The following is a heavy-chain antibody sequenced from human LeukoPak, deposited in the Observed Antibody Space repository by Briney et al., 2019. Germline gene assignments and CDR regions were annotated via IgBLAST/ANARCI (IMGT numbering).Heavy chain of an antibody. Sequence: GGSLRLSCAASGFTVSSDYMSWVRQAPGKGLEWVSIIYSGGTTDYADSVKGRFTISRDNSKNTLYLQMNSLRVEDTAVYYCARNGYGDYYFDYWGQGTLVTVSS. CDR2: IYSGGTT. J-gene: IGHJ4*02. CDR1: GFTVSSDY. D-gene: IGHD4-17*01. V-gene: IGHV3-53*01. CDR3: ARNGYGDYYFDY.